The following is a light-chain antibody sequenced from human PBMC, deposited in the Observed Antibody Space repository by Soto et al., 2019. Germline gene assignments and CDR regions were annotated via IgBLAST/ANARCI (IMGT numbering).Light chain of an antibody. Sequence: QSVLTQPPSASGSPGRSVTISCTGTSSDVGGYKYISWYQQHPGKAPKLIIYDVTKRPSGVPDRFSGSKSGNTASLTVSGLQADDEADYYCSSYAGSSTFYVFGAGTKVTVL. CDR2: DVT. J-gene: IGLJ1*01. V-gene: IGLV2-8*01. CDR1: SSDVGGYKY. CDR3: SSYAGSSTFYV.